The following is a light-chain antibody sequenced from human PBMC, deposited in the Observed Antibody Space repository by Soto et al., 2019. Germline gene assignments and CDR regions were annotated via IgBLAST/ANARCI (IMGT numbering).Light chain of an antibody. CDR2: EVE. J-gene: IGLJ1*01. Sequence: QSVLTQPPSASGTPGQRVTISCSGGSSNIGSNNVNWYQHHPGRAPKLLIYEVEKRPPGVPGRFSDSKSGNTASLTVSGLQADDEADYYCLSYGGSNNYVFGTGTKVTVL. CDR3: LSYGGSNNYV. CDR1: SSNIGSNN. V-gene: IGLV2-8*01.